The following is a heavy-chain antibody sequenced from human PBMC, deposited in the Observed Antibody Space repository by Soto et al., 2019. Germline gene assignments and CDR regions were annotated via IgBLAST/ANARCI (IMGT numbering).Heavy chain of an antibody. CDR1: GSTFTSYG. CDR3: ARGLVVPAEDIYYYYGMDV. V-gene: IGHV1-18*04. CDR2: ISAYNGNT. Sequence: ASVKVSCKASGSTFTSYGISWVRQAPGQGLEWMGWISAYNGNTNYAQKLQGRGTMTTDTSTRTAYMELRSLRSDGTAVYYCARGLVVPAEDIYYYYGMDVGGQGTTVTVYS. J-gene: IGHJ6*02. D-gene: IGHD2-2*01.